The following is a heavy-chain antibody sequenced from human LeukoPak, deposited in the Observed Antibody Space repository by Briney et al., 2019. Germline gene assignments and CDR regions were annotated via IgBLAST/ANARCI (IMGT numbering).Heavy chain of an antibody. J-gene: IGHJ3*02. CDR3: TTAYVLRYFDWLPYSFGI. D-gene: IGHD3-9*01. CDR1: GFTFSNAW. CDR2: IKSKTDGGTT. Sequence: KPGGSLRLSCAASGFTFSNAWMSWVRQAPGKGLEWVGRIKSKTDGGTTDYAAPVKGRFTISRDDSKNTLYLQMNSLKTEDTAVYYCTTAYVLRYFDWLPYSFGIWGQGTMVTVSS. V-gene: IGHV3-15*01.